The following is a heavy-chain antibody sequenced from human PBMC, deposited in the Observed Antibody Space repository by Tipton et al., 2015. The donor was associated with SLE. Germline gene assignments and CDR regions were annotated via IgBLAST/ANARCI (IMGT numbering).Heavy chain of an antibody. CDR3: ARDDFWSGREWFDP. Sequence: TLSLTYAVSGGSISSSNWWSWVRQPPGKGLEWIGEIYHSGSTNYNPSLKSRVTISVDKSKNQFSLKLSSVTAADTAVYYCARDDFWSGREWFDPWGQGTLVTVSS. CDR2: IYHSGST. J-gene: IGHJ5*02. V-gene: IGHV4-4*02. D-gene: IGHD3-3*01. CDR1: GGSISSSNW.